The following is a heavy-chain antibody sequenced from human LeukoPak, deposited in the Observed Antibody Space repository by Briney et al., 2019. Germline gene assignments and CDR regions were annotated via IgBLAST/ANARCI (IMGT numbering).Heavy chain of an antibody. D-gene: IGHD1-26*01. J-gene: IGHJ5*01. CDR1: GLTFSNYA. CDR2: IGGSGVNT. Sequence: PGGSLRLSCAVSGLTFSNYALSWVRQAPGKGLEWVSVIGGSGVNTYYADSVKGRFTISRDNAKNTLYLQMNSLRAEDTAVYYCASHSGSYFDRNNWFDSWGQGTLVTVSS. V-gene: IGHV3-23*01. CDR3: ASHSGSYFDRNNWFDS.